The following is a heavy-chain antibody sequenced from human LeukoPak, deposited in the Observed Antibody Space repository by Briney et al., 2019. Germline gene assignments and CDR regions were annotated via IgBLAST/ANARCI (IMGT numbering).Heavy chain of an antibody. CDR1: GFTVSSKY. CDR2: ISSSSSYI. CDR3: ARYYYDSSGYYYGGY. J-gene: IGHJ4*02. V-gene: IGHV3-21*01. D-gene: IGHD3-22*01. Sequence: GGSLRLSCAASGFTVSSKYMSWVRQAPGKGLEWVSSISSSSSYIYYADSVKGRFTISRDNAKNSLYLQMNSLRAEDTAVYYCARYYYDSSGYYYGGYWGQGTLVTVSS.